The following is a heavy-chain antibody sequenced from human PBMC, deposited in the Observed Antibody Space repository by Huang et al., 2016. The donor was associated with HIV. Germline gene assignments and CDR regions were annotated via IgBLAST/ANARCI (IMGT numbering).Heavy chain of an antibody. CDR1: GFTFDDYA. CDR3: AKDWGYDFGAFDF. D-gene: IGHD3-16*01. V-gene: IGHV3-9*01. J-gene: IGHJ3*01. CDR2: INWKSCNI. Sequence: EVQLVESGGGLVRPGRSLRLSCADSGFTFDDYAMHWVRRTPGKGRGWGSGINWKSCNIASADSVRGRFTISRDNAKNSLYLQMNSLRPEDTALYYCAKDWGYDFGAFDFWGRGTMVTVSS.